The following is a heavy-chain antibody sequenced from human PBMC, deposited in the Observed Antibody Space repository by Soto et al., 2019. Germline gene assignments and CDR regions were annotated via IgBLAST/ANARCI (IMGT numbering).Heavy chain of an antibody. V-gene: IGHV4-61*01. D-gene: IGHD1-26*01. CDR3: ARGYSYYAH. CDR2: IYYSGPS. J-gene: IGHJ4*02. Sequence: SETLSLTCTVSGGSVSRDSNFWSWIRQPPGKGLEWIGYIYYSGPSRYNPSLESRVTISIDSSKNQVSLTLTSVTAADTAVYYCARGYSYYAHWGRVTLVTVAS. CDR1: GGSVSRDSNF.